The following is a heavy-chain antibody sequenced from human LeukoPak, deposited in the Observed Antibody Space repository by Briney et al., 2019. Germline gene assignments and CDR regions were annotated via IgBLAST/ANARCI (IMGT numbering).Heavy chain of an antibody. V-gene: IGHV1-2*02. J-gene: IGHJ4*02. CDR2: INPNSGDT. CDR3: AREYSSSWYYFDY. CDR1: EYTFTGYN. D-gene: IGHD6-13*01. Sequence: ASVKVSCKASEYTFTGYNMHWVRQAPGQGLEWMGWINPNSGDTNYAQRFQGRVTMTRDTSISTAYMGLSTLKSDDTAVYYCAREYSSSWYYFDYWGQGTLVTVSS.